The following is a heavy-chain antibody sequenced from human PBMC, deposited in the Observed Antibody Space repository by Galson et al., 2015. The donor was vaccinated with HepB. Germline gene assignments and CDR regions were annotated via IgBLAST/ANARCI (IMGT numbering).Heavy chain of an antibody. CDR1: GFSFRSYS. D-gene: IGHD6-6*01. J-gene: IGHJ4*02. CDR3: AFQGKYSPFDY. V-gene: IGHV3-21*01. CDR2: ISSASDYI. Sequence: SLRLSCAASGFSFRSYSMNWVRQAPGKGLEWVSSISSASDYIYCADSVKGRFTISRDNAKNSLYLQMNSLRPEDTAVYFCAFQGKYSPFDYWGQGTLVTVSS.